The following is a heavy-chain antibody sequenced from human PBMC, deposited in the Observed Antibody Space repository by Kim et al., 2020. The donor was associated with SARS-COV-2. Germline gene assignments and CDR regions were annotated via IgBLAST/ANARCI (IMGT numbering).Heavy chain of an antibody. V-gene: IGHV2-5*02. J-gene: IGHJ1*01. D-gene: IGHD4-4*01. CDR2: IYGDDDK. CDR1: GFSLSTSGVG. CDR3: AQSPRPTVTTAAEYFQH. Sequence: SGPTLVNPTQTLTLTCTFSGFSLSTSGVGVGWIRQPPGKALEWLALIYGDDDKRFSPSLKSRLSITKDTSKNQVVLTMTDMDPVDTATYYCAQSPRPTVTTAAEYFQHWGQGTLVSVSS.